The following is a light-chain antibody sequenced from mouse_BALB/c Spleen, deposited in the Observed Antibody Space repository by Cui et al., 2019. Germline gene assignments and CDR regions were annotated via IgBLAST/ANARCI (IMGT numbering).Light chain of an antibody. J-gene: IGKJ1*01. V-gene: IGKV16-104*01. CDR3: QQHNEYPWT. Sequence: DVQIIQSPSYLAASPGETITINCRASKSISKYLAWYQEKPGKTNKLLIYSGSTLQSGIPSRFSGSGSGTDFTLTISSLEPEDFAMYYCQQHNEYPWTFGGGTKLEIK. CDR1: KSISKY. CDR2: SGS.